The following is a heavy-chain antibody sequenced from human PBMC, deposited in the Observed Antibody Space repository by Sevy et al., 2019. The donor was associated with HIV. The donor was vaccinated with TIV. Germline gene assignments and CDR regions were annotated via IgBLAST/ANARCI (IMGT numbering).Heavy chain of an antibody. CDR3: ARDQYYDFGTGLYAMDV. J-gene: IGHJ6*02. V-gene: IGHV4-61*01. Sequence: SETLSLTCSVSGASVSTGNDYWSWVRQPPGKGLEWIGFVYYFGTTNYNPSLKSRVTISLDTSKKQFSLNLSSVTAADTAVYYCARDQYYDFGTGLYAMDVWGQGTTVTVSS. CDR2: VYYFGTT. D-gene: IGHD3-3*01. CDR1: GASVSTGNDY.